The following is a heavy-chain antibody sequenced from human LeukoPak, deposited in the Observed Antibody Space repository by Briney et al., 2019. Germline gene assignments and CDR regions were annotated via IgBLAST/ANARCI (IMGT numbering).Heavy chain of an antibody. CDR1: GCTYNNYV. D-gene: IGHD3-16*01. V-gene: IGHV1-69*06. Sequence: SVKVSCKASGCTYNNYVISWVRPAPGQGLEWVGGINQFFGTANYARKVRGRVTLTADKSTRTAYMELSSLRSEDTAVYYCARDNDSSDPPHFDYWGQGTLVTVSS. CDR2: INQFFGTA. J-gene: IGHJ4*02. CDR3: ARDNDSSDPPHFDY.